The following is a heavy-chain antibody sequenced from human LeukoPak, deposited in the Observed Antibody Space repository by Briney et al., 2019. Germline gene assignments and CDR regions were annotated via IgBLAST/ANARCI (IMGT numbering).Heavy chain of an antibody. D-gene: IGHD3-22*01. V-gene: IGHV4-34*01. CDR3: ARGRYYDSSGYYPEDYFDY. CDR2: INHSGST. Sequence: SETLSLTCAVYDGSFSGYYWSWIRQPPGKGLEWIGEINHSGSTNYNPSLKSRVTISVDTSKNQFSLKLSSVTAADTAVYYCARGRYYDSSGYYPEDYFDYWGQGTLVTVSS. CDR1: DGSFSGYY. J-gene: IGHJ4*02.